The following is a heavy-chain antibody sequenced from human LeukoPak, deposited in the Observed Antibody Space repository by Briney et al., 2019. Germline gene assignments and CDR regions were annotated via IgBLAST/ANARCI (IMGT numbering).Heavy chain of an antibody. CDR3: TTDSYGSGSYYNGVKN. D-gene: IGHD3-10*01. Sequence: GGSLRLSCAASGFTFSGSAMHWVRQASGKGLEWVGRIRTKANSYATAYAASVKGRFTISRDDSKNTAYLHMNSLKTEDTAVYYCTTDSYGSGSYYNGVKNWGQGTLVTVSS. J-gene: IGHJ4*02. CDR1: GFTFSGSA. V-gene: IGHV3-73*01. CDR2: IRTKANSYAT.